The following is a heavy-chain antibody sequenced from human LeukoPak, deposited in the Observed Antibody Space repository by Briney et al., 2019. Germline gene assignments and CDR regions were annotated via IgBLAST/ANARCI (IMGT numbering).Heavy chain of an antibody. CDR3: ARVLHAVAGTAYYYMDV. CDR2: IYTSGST. V-gene: IGHV4-4*07. Sequence: PSETLSLTCTVSGGSISSYYWSWIRQPAGKGLEWIGRIYTSGSTNYNPSLKSRVTMSVDTSKNQFSLKLSSVTAADTAVYYCARVLHAVAGTAYYYMDVWGKGTTVTVSS. J-gene: IGHJ6*03. D-gene: IGHD6-13*01. CDR1: GGSISSYY.